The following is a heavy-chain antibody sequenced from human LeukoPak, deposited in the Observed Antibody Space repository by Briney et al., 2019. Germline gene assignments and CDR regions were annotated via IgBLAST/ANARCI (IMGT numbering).Heavy chain of an antibody. CDR1: GFTFSSYS. CDR2: ISSSGSTI. J-gene: IGHJ3*02. V-gene: IGHV3-48*04. CDR3: AREVNDPFGDI. D-gene: IGHD3-3*01. Sequence: GGSLRLSCTASGFTFSSYSMNWVRQAPGKGLEWVSYISSSGSTIYYADSVKGRFTISRDNAKNSLYLQMNSLRAEDTAVYYCAREVNDPFGDIWGQGTMVTVSS.